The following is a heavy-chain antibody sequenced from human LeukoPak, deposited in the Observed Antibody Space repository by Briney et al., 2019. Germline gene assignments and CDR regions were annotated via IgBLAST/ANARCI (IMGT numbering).Heavy chain of an antibody. CDR1: GGSISSYY. CDR2: IYYSGST. D-gene: IGHD3-16*02. CDR3: ASPGPGRDIGGDY. Sequence: PSETLSLTCTVSGGSISSYYWSWIRQPPGKGLEWIGYIYYSGSTNYNPSLKSRVTISVDTSKNQFSLKLSSVTAVDTAVYYCASPGPGRDIGGDYWGQGTLVTVSS. V-gene: IGHV4-59*01. J-gene: IGHJ4*02.